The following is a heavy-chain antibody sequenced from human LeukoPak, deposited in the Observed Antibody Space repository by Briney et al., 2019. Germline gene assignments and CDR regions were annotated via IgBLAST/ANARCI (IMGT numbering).Heavy chain of an antibody. J-gene: IGHJ4*02. CDR3: ARDFFAFGGVVALLDY. D-gene: IGHD3-16*02. Sequence: GGSLRLSCAASGFTFSSYWMSWVRQAPGKGLEWVANIKQDGSEKFYVDSMKGRFTISRDNAKKSLYLQMNSLRAEDTAVYYCARDFFAFGGVVALLDYWGQGTLVTVSS. CDR1: GFTFSSYW. V-gene: IGHV3-7*01. CDR2: IKQDGSEK.